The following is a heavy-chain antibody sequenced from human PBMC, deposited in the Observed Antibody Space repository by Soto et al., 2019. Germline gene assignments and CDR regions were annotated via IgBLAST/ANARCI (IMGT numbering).Heavy chain of an antibody. CDR3: ARFYDSSGYYLN. Sequence: SETLSLTCTVSGGSISSYYWSWIRQPPGKGLEWIGYIYYSGSTNYNPSLKSRVTISVDTSKNQFSLKLSSVTAADTAVYYCARFYDSSGYYLNWGQGTLVTVSS. D-gene: IGHD3-22*01. V-gene: IGHV4-59*12. J-gene: IGHJ4*02. CDR2: IYYSGST. CDR1: GGSISSYY.